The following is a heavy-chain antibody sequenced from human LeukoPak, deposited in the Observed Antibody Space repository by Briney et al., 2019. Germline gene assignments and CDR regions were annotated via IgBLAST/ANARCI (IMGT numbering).Heavy chain of an antibody. CDR1: DGSISSYY. V-gene: IGHV4-59*01. CDR2: IYYTGAT. D-gene: IGHD5-18*01. Sequence: KPSETLSLTCTVSDGSISSYYWSWIRLPPGKGLEWIGYIYYTGATYYNPSLKSRVTISLDTSKNQFSLKLSSVTAADAAVYYCARAGYSYGTGYYFDYGGQGALSPSPQ. CDR3: ARAGYSYGTGYYFDY. J-gene: IGHJ4*02.